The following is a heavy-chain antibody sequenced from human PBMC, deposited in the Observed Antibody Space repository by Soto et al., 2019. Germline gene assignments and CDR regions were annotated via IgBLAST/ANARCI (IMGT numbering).Heavy chain of an antibody. Sequence: SETLSLTCTVSGGSIIRSSNYYWGWIRQPPGKGLEWIGSINYSGTTYYNPSLKSRVTVSVDTSKNQFSLRLNSVTAADTALYFFASITGSYYKSDFDYWGQGTLVTVSS. CDR1: GGSIIRSSNYY. CDR3: ASITGSYYKSDFDY. D-gene: IGHD3-10*01. V-gene: IGHV4-39*01. CDR2: INYSGTT. J-gene: IGHJ4*02.